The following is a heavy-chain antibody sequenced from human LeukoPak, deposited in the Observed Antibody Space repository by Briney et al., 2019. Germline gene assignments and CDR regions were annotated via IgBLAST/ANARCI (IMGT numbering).Heavy chain of an antibody. Sequence: PGGSLRLSCAASGFTFSGSAMHWVRQASGKGLEWVGRIRSKANSYATAYAASVKGRFTISRDDSTNTAYLQMNSLKTEDTAVYYCTRLIEDCSGGSCYGPDYWGQGTLVTVSS. D-gene: IGHD2-15*01. CDR3: TRLIEDCSGGSCYGPDY. CDR1: GFTFSGSA. CDR2: IRSKANSYAT. J-gene: IGHJ4*02. V-gene: IGHV3-73*01.